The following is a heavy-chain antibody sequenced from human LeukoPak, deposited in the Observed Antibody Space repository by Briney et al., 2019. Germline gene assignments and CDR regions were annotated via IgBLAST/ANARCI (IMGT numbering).Heavy chain of an antibody. CDR1: GFTFSSYS. CDR2: ISISSSYI. Sequence: PGGSLRLSCAASGFTFSSYSMNWVRQAPGKGLEWVSSISISSSYIYYADSVKGRFTISRDNAKNSLYLQMNSLRAEDTAVYYCARDQWESYYYYGMDVWGQGTTVTVSS. D-gene: IGHD1-26*01. J-gene: IGHJ6*02. CDR3: ARDQWESYYYYGMDV. V-gene: IGHV3-21*01.